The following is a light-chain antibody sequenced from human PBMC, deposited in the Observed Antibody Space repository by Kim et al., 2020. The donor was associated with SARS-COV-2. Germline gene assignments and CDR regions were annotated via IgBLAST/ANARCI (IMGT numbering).Light chain of an antibody. Sequence: GQSITIPCTGTNSDVGGYDYVFWYQQQPGKAPRLMISDVIQRPPGVSNRFSGSKSGNTASLTISGLQAEDEADYYCCSYTRGSTYVFGSGTKVTVL. CDR3: CSYTRGSTYV. CDR2: DVI. CDR1: NSDVGGYDY. V-gene: IGLV2-14*03. J-gene: IGLJ1*01.